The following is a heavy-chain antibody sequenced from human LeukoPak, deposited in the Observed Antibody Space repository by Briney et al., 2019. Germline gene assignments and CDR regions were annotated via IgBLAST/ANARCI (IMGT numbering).Heavy chain of an antibody. J-gene: IGHJ4*02. Sequence: PSQTLSLTSTVSVGSINSGDYYWTWLRQHPGKGLEWIGYIYYSGSTYYNPSLQSRVTISVDTSKNQFSLRLSSVTAADTAVYYCARELVLRERGYSYGYFDYWGQGTLVTVSS. CDR3: ARELVLRERGYSYGYFDY. CDR1: VGSINSGDYY. CDR2: IYYSGST. D-gene: IGHD5-18*01. V-gene: IGHV4-31*03.